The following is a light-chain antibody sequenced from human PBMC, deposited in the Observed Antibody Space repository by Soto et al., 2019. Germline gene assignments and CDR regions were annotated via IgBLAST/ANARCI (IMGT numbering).Light chain of an antibody. CDR2: GAS. CDR3: QQHVGVPRT. J-gene: IGKJ1*01. V-gene: IGKV3-20*01. Sequence: DIVFAQSPVTLSLSPVERATLSCVASQTVHNNYLAWYQQKPGQAPRLLIYGASTRATGIPDRFSGSGSGTDFTLTISRLEPEDFAVYFCQQHVGVPRTFGQGTKVDI. CDR1: QTVHNNY.